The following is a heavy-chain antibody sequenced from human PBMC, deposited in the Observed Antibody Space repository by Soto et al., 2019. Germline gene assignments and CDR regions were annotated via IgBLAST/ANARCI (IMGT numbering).Heavy chain of an antibody. V-gene: IGHV1-69*01. J-gene: IGHJ6*02. D-gene: IGHD6-6*01. Sequence: QVQLVQSGAEVKKPGSSVKVSCKASGGTFSSYAISWVRQAPGQGLEWMGGIIPIFGTANYAQKFQGRVTSTADESTSTAYMELSSLRSEDTAVYYCARDRTIAARGYYYYYGMDVWGQGTTVTVSS. CDR1: GGTFSSYA. CDR3: ARDRTIAARGYYYYYGMDV. CDR2: IIPIFGTA.